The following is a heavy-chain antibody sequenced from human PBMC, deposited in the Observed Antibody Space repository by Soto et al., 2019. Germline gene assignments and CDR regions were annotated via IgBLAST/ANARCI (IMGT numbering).Heavy chain of an antibody. Sequence: EVQLVESGGGLVQPGGSLRLSCAASGLIVSNNYMSWVRQAPGKGLEWVSVIYSGGSTYYADSVKARFTISRDNSKNTLYLQMNSLSAEDTAVYYCAKDLNYDSTTFHWGQGTLVTVSS. CDR2: IYSGGST. CDR1: GLIVSNNY. CDR3: AKDLNYDSTTFH. J-gene: IGHJ1*01. V-gene: IGHV3-66*01. D-gene: IGHD3-22*01.